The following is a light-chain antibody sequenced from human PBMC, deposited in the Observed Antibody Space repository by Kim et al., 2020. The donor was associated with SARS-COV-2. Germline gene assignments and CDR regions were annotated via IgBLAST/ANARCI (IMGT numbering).Light chain of an antibody. Sequence: QSALTQPASVSGSPGQSITISCTGTSSDIGSYSLVSWYQQYPGEAPKLMIYDGSKRPSGVSPRFSGSKSGNTASLTISGLQAEDEADYYCCSHAGGGTMLFGGGTQLTVL. J-gene: IGLJ2*01. CDR2: DGS. CDR1: SSDIGSYSL. V-gene: IGLV2-23*01. CDR3: CSHAGGGTML.